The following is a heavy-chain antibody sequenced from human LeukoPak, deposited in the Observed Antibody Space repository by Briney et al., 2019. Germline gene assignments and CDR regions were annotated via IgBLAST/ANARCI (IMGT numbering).Heavy chain of an antibody. CDR1: GGSLSGYY. Sequence: SETLSLTCAVYGGSLSGYYWSWIRQPPGKGLEWIGEINHSGSTNYNPSLKSRVTISVDTSKNQFSLKLSSVTAADTAVYYCARGAGFDYWGQGTLVTVSS. CDR2: INHSGST. V-gene: IGHV4-34*01. J-gene: IGHJ4*02. CDR3: ARGAGFDY.